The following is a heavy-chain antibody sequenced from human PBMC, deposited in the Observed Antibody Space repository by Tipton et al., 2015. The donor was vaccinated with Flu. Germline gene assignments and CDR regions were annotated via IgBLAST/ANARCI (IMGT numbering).Heavy chain of an antibody. CDR2: VYTSGST. CDR3: ARTRSGNYLDDAFDI. Sequence: TLSLTCTVSGDSISSGSHYWSWIRQPAGRGLEWIGQVYTSGSTNYSPSVRSRVTMSVDTAKNQFSLKLSSVTAADTAVYYCARTRSGNYLDDAFDIWGQGTMVTVSS. V-gene: IGHV4-61*09. D-gene: IGHD1-26*01. J-gene: IGHJ3*02. CDR1: GDSISSGSHY.